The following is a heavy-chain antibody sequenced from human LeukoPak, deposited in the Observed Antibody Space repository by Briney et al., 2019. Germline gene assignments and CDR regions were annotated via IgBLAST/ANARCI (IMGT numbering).Heavy chain of an antibody. Sequence: PSETLSLTCTVSGGSISTYYWSWIRQPPGKGLEWIGYIYISGTTNYNPSLKSRVTMPVDTSKNQLSMKLSSVTAADTAVYYCARGSDFGDCWGQGTLVTVSS. CDR2: IYISGTT. V-gene: IGHV4-59*01. J-gene: IGHJ4*02. D-gene: IGHD4-17*01. CDR1: GGSISTYY. CDR3: ARGSDFGDC.